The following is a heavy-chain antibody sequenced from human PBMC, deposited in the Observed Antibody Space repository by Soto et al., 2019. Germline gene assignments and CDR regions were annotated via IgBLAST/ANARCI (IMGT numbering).Heavy chain of an antibody. CDR3: ARGPYYDSGGYYRY. CDR1: GFTVSSNY. CDR2: IYSGGST. V-gene: IGHV3-53*01. D-gene: IGHD3-22*01. J-gene: IGHJ4*02. Sequence: GGSLRLSCAASGFTVSSNYMSWVRQAPGKGLEWVSVIYSGGSTYYADSVKGRFTISRDNSKNTLYLQMNSLRAEDTAVYYCARGPYYDSGGYYRYWGQGTLVTVSS.